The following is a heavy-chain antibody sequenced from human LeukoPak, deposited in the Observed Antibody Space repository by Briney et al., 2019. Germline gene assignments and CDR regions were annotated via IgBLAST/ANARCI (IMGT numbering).Heavy chain of an antibody. D-gene: IGHD1-26*01. CDR3: ARVDSGSYYYYGMDV. J-gene: IGHJ6*02. Sequence: PSETLSLTCTVSGGSISSYYWSWIRQPPGKGLEWIGYIYYSGSTSYNPSLKSRVTISVDTSKNQFSLKLSSVTAADTAVYYCARVDSGSYYYYGMDVWGQGTTVTVSS. CDR1: GGSISSYY. V-gene: IGHV4-59*01. CDR2: IYYSGST.